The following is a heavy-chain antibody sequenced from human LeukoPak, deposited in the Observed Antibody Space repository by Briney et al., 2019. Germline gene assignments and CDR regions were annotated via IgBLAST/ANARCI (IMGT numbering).Heavy chain of an antibody. D-gene: IGHD2-15*01. Sequence: SETLSLTCTVSGGSISSYYWSWIRKPPGKGLEWIGYIYYSGSTNYNPSLKSRVTISVDTSKNQFSLKLSSVTAADTAVYYCARAPRSLNCSGGSCYSVHYYYYMDVWGKGTTVTVSS. CDR2: IYYSGST. CDR3: ARAPRSLNCSGGSCYSVHYYYYMDV. V-gene: IGHV4-59*01. J-gene: IGHJ6*03. CDR1: GGSISSYY.